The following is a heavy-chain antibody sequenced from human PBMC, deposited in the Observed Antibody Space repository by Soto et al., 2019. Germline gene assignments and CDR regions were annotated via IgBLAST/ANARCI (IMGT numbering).Heavy chain of an antibody. CDR1: GFSLSNARMG. Sequence: QVTLKESGPVLVNPTETLTLTCTVSGFSLSNARMGVSWIRQPPGKALEWLAHIFSNDEKSYSTSLKSRLTISKDTSKSQVVLTMTNMDPVDTATYYCARAEGDFWSGYYYYYGMDVWGQGTTVTVSS. CDR3: ARAEGDFWSGYYYYYGMDV. CDR2: IFSNDEK. D-gene: IGHD3-3*01. J-gene: IGHJ6*02. V-gene: IGHV2-26*01.